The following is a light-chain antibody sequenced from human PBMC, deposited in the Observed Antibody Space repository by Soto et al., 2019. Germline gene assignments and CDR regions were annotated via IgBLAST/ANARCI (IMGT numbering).Light chain of an antibody. CDR2: GAF. CDR1: QSVSSNY. Sequence: EIVLTQSPGTLSLSPGERATLSCRASQSVSSNYLAWYQQKPGQAPSLLIYGAFSRATGIPDMFSGSGSGTDFTLTISTLEPEDFAVYYCQQYGTSPLTFGGGTKVEIK. CDR3: QQYGTSPLT. V-gene: IGKV3-20*01. J-gene: IGKJ4*01.